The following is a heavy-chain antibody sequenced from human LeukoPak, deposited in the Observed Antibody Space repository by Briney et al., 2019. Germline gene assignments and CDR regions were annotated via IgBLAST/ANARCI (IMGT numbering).Heavy chain of an antibody. V-gene: IGHV3-23*01. D-gene: IGHD7-27*01. J-gene: IGHJ3*02. CDR3: AKVELGIKVGAFDI. Sequence: GGSLRLSCAASGSTFSSYAMNWVRQTPGKGLEWVSAISGSGGSTYYADSVKGRFTISRDNSKNTLYLQMNSLRAEDTAVYYCAKVELGIKVGAFDIWGQGTMVTVSS. CDR1: GSTFSSYA. CDR2: ISGSGGST.